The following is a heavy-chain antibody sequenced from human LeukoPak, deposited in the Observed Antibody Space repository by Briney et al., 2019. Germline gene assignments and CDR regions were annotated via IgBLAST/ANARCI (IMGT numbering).Heavy chain of an antibody. CDR3: ARHYGP. Sequence: PSETLSLTCAVSGGSISSSNWWSWVRQSPGTGLEWIGKIYHTGSTNYNPSLKNRVTISVDKSKNQFSLKLNSVTAADTAVYYCARHYGPWGQGTLVTVSS. CDR2: IYHTGST. CDR1: GGSISSSNW. D-gene: IGHD3-16*01. V-gene: IGHV4-4*02. J-gene: IGHJ5*02.